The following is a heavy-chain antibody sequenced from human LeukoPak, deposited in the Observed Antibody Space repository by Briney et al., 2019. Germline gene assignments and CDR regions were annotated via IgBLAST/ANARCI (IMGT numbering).Heavy chain of an antibody. D-gene: IGHD2-8*01. CDR3: ATRYCTISACRASSYKSFDV. Sequence: PGGSLRLSCAASGFTFSSHSMNWVRQAPGKGLEWVSYISSGSTTIYYAGSVKGRFTISRDNAKNSVYLQMNSLRAEDTAVYYCATRYCTISACRASSYKSFDVWGKGTTVTVSS. V-gene: IGHV3-48*04. CDR2: ISSGSTTI. J-gene: IGHJ6*04. CDR1: GFTFSSHS.